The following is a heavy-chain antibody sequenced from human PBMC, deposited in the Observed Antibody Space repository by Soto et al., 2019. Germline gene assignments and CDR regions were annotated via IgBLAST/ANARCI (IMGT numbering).Heavy chain of an antibody. Sequence: QVQLVQSGAEVKKPGASVKVSCKASGYTFTSYGISWVRQAPGQGLEWMGWISAYNGNTNYAQKLQGRVTMTTDTSTSTAYMELRSLRSDDTAVYYCARMGVGDFWSGYSSAEYFQHWGQGTLVTVSS. CDR2: ISAYNGNT. J-gene: IGHJ1*01. CDR3: ARMGVGDFWSGYSSAEYFQH. V-gene: IGHV1-18*04. D-gene: IGHD3-3*01. CDR1: GYTFTSYG.